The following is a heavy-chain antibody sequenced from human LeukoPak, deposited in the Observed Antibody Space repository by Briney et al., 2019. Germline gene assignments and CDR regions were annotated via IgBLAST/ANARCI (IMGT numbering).Heavy chain of an antibody. J-gene: IGHJ4*02. CDR1: GFTFSRYW. D-gene: IGHD3-3*01. V-gene: IGHV3-7*01. Sequence: GGSLRLSCATSGFTFSRYWMNWVRQAPGKGLEWVANIKQDESEKYYVDSVKGRFTISRDNAKNSLYLQMDSLRAEDTAVYYCVREGYDFWSGYFRGLDYWGQGTLVTVSS. CDR3: VREGYDFWSGYFRGLDY. CDR2: IKQDESEK.